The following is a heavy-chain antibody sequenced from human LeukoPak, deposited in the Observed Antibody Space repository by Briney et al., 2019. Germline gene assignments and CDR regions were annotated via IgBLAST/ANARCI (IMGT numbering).Heavy chain of an antibody. Sequence: GGSLRLSCAASGFTFSNYDMHWVRQATGKGLEWVSAVGTVGYTYYPGSVKGRFIISRENAKNSLYLQMNSLRAGDTAVYYCARGTYCNSTSCYSHAFDIWGQGTMVTVSS. D-gene: IGHD2-2*02. J-gene: IGHJ3*02. CDR3: ARGTYCNSTSCYSHAFDI. CDR1: GFTFSNYD. CDR2: VGTVGYT. V-gene: IGHV3-13*01.